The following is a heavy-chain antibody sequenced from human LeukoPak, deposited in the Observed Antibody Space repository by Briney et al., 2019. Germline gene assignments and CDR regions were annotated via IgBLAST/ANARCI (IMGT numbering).Heavy chain of an antibody. CDR3: ARDLTGAVFDF. V-gene: IGHV3-74*01. J-gene: IGHJ4*02. CDR1: GFTFSSYW. D-gene: IGHD1-26*01. Sequence: GGSLRLSCAASGFTFSSYWMHWVRQDPGKGLVCVSRITGDGSSTSYADSVRGRFTISRDNAKNTVYLQMNSLRAEDMAVYYCARDLTGAVFDFWGQGTLVTVSS. CDR2: ITGDGSST.